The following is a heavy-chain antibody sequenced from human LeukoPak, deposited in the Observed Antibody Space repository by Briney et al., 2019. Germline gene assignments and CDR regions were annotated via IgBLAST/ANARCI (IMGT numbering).Heavy chain of an antibody. J-gene: IGHJ5*02. CDR2: ISDSGGS. CDR3: ARQTIAAAGTIDP. Sequence: PSETLSLTCSVSGGSVSSGISYWSWIRQPPGEGLEWIAYISDSGGSDYNPSLRGRVTISLDTSKNQFSLRLTSVTAADTAVYYCARQTIAAAGTIDPWGQGTLVTVSS. V-gene: IGHV4-61*01. D-gene: IGHD6-13*01. CDR1: GGSVSSGISY.